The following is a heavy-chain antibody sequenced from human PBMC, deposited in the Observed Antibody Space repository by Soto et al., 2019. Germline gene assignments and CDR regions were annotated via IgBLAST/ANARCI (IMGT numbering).Heavy chain of an antibody. CDR2: INHSGST. Sequence: SETLSLTCAVYGGSFSGYYWSWIRQPPGKGLEWIGEINHSGSTNYNPSLKSRVTISVDTSKNQFSLKLSSVTAADTAVYYCARGLKIAAAGTGHTRNYGMDVWGQGTTVTVSS. J-gene: IGHJ6*02. D-gene: IGHD6-13*01. CDR3: ARGLKIAAAGTGHTRNYGMDV. CDR1: GGSFSGYY. V-gene: IGHV4-34*01.